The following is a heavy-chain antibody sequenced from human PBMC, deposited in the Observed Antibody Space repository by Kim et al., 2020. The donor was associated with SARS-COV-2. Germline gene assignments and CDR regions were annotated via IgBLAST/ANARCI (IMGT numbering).Heavy chain of an antibody. CDR3: ARDAAAGHSSGWIYYYYGMDV. D-gene: IGHD6-19*01. CDR2: ISYDGSNK. CDR1: GFTFRSYA. Sequence: GGSLRLSCAASGFTFRSYAMHWVRQAPGKGLEWVAVISYDGSNKYYADSVKGRFTISRDNPKNTLYLQMNSLRAEDTAVYYCARDAAAGHSSGWIYYYYGMDVWGQGTTVTVSS. J-gene: IGHJ6*02. V-gene: IGHV3-30-3*01.